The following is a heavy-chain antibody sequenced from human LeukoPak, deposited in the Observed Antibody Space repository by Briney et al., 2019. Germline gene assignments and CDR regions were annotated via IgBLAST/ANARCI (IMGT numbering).Heavy chain of an antibody. Sequence: SETLSLTCTVSGGSISSTYWSWIRQPPGKGLEWIGFTHSSGSTSYNPSLKSRITMSLDTSKNHFSLNLNSVTAADTAVYFCARYLCYGGNCYGWDYWGQGTLVTVSS. CDR3: ARYLCYGGNCYGWDY. J-gene: IGHJ4*02. CDR2: THSSGST. D-gene: IGHD2-21*01. V-gene: IGHV4-59*01. CDR1: GGSISSTY.